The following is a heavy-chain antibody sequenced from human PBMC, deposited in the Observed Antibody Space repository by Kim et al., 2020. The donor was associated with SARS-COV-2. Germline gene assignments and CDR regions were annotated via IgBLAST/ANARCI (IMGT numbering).Heavy chain of an antibody. CDR2: IIPIFGTA. CDR1: GGTFSSYA. CDR3: ARSQGHCSSTSCYTFSWYFDY. J-gene: IGHJ4*02. Sequence: SVKVSCKASGGTFSSYAISWVRQAPGQGLEWMGGIIPIFGTANYAQKFQGRVTITADESTSTAYMELSSLRSEDTAVYYCARSQGHCSSTSCYTFSWYFDYWGQGTLVTVSS. D-gene: IGHD2-2*02. V-gene: IGHV1-69*13.